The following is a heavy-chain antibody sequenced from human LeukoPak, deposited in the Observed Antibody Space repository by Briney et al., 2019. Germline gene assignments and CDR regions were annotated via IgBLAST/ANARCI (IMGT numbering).Heavy chain of an antibody. CDR1: NYSISSGYY. D-gene: IGHD3-10*01. Sequence: SETLSLTCTVSNYSISSGYYWGWIRQPPGKGLEWIGNIYHSGSNYYNPSLKSRVTISVDTSRNQFSLRLSSVTAADTAVFYCARAGKPFTFDYWGQGTLVTVSS. V-gene: IGHV4-38-2*02. CDR3: ARAGKPFTFDY. J-gene: IGHJ4*02. CDR2: IYHSGSN.